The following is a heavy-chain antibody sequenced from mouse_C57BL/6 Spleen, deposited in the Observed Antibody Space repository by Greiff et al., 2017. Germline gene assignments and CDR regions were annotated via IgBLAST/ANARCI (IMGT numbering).Heavy chain of an antibody. CDR1: GYSITSCYY. Sequence: EVQLQESGPGLVKPSQSLSLTCSVTGYSITSCYYWNWIRQFPGNKLEWMGYISYDGSNNYNPSLKNRISITRDTSKNQFFLKLNSVTTEDTATYYCARGNYYYGSSYYFDYWGQGTTLTVSS. D-gene: IGHD1-1*01. J-gene: IGHJ2*01. CDR3: ARGNYYYGSSYYFDY. CDR2: ISYDGSN. V-gene: IGHV3-6*01.